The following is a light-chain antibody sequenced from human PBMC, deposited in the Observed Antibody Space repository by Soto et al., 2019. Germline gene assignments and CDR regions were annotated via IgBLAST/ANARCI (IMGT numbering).Light chain of an antibody. J-gene: IGKJ3*01. CDR1: QSVSSY. CDR3: QQRYTWPS. V-gene: IGKV3-11*01. CDR2: DAS. Sequence: ETVLAQSPTTLSLSPGERATLSCRASQSVSSYLAWYQQKPGQAPRLLIYDASKRATGIPARFSGSGSGTDFTLTISSLERGDFAVYYCQQRYTWPSFGPGTKVDIK.